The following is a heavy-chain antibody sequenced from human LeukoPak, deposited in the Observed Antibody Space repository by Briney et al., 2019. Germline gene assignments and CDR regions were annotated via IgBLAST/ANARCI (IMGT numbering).Heavy chain of an antibody. J-gene: IGHJ4*02. CDR3: ARGGCGDSAAPFDD. Sequence: ASVKVPCKTSGYTFTSCYMHWVRQAPGQGLEWMGMINPSAGSTRYAQKFQGRVTMTTDTSTSTVYMELSSLRSEDTAVYYCARGGCGDSAAPFDDWGQGTLVPVSS. CDR1: GYTFTSCY. CDR2: INPSAGST. D-gene: IGHD2-21*02. V-gene: IGHV1-46*01.